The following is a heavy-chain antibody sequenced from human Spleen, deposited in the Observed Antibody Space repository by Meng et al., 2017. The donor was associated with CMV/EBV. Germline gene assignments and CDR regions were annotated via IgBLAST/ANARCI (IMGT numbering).Heavy chain of an antibody. CDR1: GFIFYNYY. V-gene: IGHV3-30-3*01. CDR2: ISSDGSNK. Sequence: GESLKISCAASGFIFYNYYMTWIRQAPGKGLEWVAFISSDGSNKQYADSVKGRFTISRDNSKDTLFLQMNSLRPEDTAIYYCARDTADSPPALDYWGQGTLVTVSS. D-gene: IGHD2-21*02. J-gene: IGHJ4*02. CDR3: ARDTADSPPALDY.